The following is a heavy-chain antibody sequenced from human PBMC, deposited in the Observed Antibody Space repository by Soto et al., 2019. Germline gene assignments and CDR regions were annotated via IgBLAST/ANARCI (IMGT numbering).Heavy chain of an antibody. J-gene: IGHJ4*02. CDR3: AKESIGGWVLH. CDR1: GGSISSGY. D-gene: IGHD6-19*01. Sequence: PSETLSLTCTVSGGSISSGYWSWIRQPPGKGLEWIGYFHDCGFTNYNTSLRRRVTISVDTSNNQLSLKLTSVTAADTAVYYCAKESIGGWVLHWGQGTLVTVSS. CDR2: FHDCGFT. V-gene: IGHV4-59*01.